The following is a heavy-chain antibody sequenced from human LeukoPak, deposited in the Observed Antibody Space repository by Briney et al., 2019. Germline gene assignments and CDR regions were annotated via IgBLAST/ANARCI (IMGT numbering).Heavy chain of an antibody. CDR2: IYYSGST. CDR3: ARGRSSGWYEDY. D-gene: IGHD6-19*01. Sequence: PSETLSLTCTVSGGSISSYYWSWIRQPPGKGLEWIGYIYYSGSTNYNPSLKSRVTISVDTSKNQFSLKLSSVTAADTAVYYCARGRSSGWYEDYWGQGTLVTVSS. V-gene: IGHV4-59*01. J-gene: IGHJ4*02. CDR1: GGSISSYY.